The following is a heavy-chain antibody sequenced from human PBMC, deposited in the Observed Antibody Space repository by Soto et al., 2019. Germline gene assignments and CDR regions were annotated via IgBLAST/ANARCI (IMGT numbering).Heavy chain of an antibody. CDR1: GFTFSSCS. V-gene: IGHV3-48*02. Sequence: PGGSLRLSCAASGFTFSSCSMNWVRQAPGKGLEWVSYISSSSSTIYYADSVKGRFTISRDNAKNSLYLQMNSLRDEDTAVYYCARLNSGYDYDWFDPWGQGTLVTVSS. J-gene: IGHJ5*02. CDR2: ISSSSSTI. CDR3: ARLNSGYDYDWFDP. D-gene: IGHD5-12*01.